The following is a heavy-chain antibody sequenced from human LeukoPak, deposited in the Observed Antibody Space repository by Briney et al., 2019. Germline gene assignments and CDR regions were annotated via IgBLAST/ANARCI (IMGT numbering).Heavy chain of an antibody. CDR1: GFTFNTYA. J-gene: IGHJ4*02. CDR2: IIDSGDST. D-gene: IGHD1-26*01. Sequence: PGGSLRLSCAASGFTFNTYAMAWVRQAPGKGLEWVSAIIDSGDSTYYGASVKGRFAISRDNSRNTLYLQMSNLRAEETAIYYCAKGSRRSYPYYFDYWGQGTLVTVSS. V-gene: IGHV3-23*01. CDR3: AKGSRRSYPYYFDY.